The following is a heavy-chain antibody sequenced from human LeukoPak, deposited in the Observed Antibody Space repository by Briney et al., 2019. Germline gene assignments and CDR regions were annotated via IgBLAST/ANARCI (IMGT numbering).Heavy chain of an antibody. J-gene: IGHJ4*02. D-gene: IGHD6-6*01. CDR2: MNPNSGNT. CDR1: GYTFTNYE. Sequence: GASVKVSCKTSGYTFTNYEINWVRQAPGQGLEWMGWMNPNSGNTGYAQKFQGRVSLTRNTSTTTVYMELSSLRSEDAAVYYCARASIAGPASSATNFDYWGQGTLVTVSS. CDR3: ARASIAGPASSATNFDY. V-gene: IGHV1-8*01.